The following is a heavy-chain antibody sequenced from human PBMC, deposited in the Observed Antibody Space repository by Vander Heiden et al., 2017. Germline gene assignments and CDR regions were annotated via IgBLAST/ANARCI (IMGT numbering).Heavy chain of an antibody. D-gene: IGHD3-22*01. Sequence: QLQLQESGPGLVKPSETLSLTCTVSSGSISSSRYYWVWIRQPPGKGLEWIGSVYYSGYTYYNESLKSRVTISVDTSKNQFSLKLSSVTAADTALYYCASLRDDSRGYHFDYWGQGTLVTVSS. V-gene: IGHV4-39*01. CDR3: ASLRDDSRGYHFDY. CDR1: SGSISSSRYY. CDR2: VYYSGYT. J-gene: IGHJ4*02.